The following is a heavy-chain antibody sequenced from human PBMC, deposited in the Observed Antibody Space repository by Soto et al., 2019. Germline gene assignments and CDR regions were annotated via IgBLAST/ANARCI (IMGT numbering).Heavy chain of an antibody. J-gene: IGHJ3*02. CDR2: IIPILGIA. D-gene: IGHD2-15*01. CDR1: GGTFSSYT. Sequence: SVKVSCKASGGTFSSYTISWVRQAPGQGLEWMGRIIPILGIANYAQKFQGRVTITADKSTSTAYMELSSLRSEDTAVYYCARGLGYCSGGSCYTLTDAFDIWGQGTMVTVSS. CDR3: ARGLGYCSGGSCYTLTDAFDI. V-gene: IGHV1-69*02.